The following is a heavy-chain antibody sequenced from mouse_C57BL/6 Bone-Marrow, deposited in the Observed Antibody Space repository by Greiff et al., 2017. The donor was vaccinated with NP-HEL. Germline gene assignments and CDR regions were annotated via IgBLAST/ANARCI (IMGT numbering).Heavy chain of an antibody. J-gene: IGHJ2*01. CDR2: IDPSDSYT. Sequence: QVQLQQPGAELVMPGASVKLSCKASGYTFTSYWMHWVKQRPGQGLEWIGEIDPSDSYTNYNQKFKGKSTLTVDKSSSTAYMQLSSLTSEDSAVYYCARSLYYYGYYFDYWGQGTTLTVSS. CDR1: GYTFTSYW. D-gene: IGHD1-1*01. CDR3: ARSLYYYGYYFDY. V-gene: IGHV1-69*01.